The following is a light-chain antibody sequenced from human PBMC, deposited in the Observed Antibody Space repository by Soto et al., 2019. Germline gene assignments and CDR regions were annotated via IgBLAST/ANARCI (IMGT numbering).Light chain of an antibody. CDR1: QSVSSN. J-gene: IGKJ5*01. CDR2: GAS. CDR3: QQYGSSPSIT. Sequence: IVMTQSPATLSVSPWERATLSCRASQSVSSNLAWYQQKPGQAPRLLIYGASSRATGIPDRFSGSGSGTDFTLTISRLEPEDFAVYYCQQYGSSPSITFGQGTRLEIK. V-gene: IGKV3-20*01.